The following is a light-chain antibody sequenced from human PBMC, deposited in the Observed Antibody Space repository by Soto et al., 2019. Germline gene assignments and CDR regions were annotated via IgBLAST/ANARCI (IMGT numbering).Light chain of an antibody. V-gene: IGKV3-20*01. CDR3: QQYGGSPRHT. CDR2: GAS. J-gene: IGKJ4*01. Sequence: EIVLTQSPGTLSLSPGERATLSCRASQSISSSYLAWYQQKPGQAPRLLIYGASSRATGIPDRFSGSGSGTDFTLTISRLEPEHFAVYYCQQYGGSPRHTFGGGTMVEIK. CDR1: QSISSSY.